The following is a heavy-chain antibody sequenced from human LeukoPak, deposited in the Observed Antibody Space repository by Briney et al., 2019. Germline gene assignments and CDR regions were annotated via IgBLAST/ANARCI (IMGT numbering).Heavy chain of an antibody. D-gene: IGHD6-19*01. J-gene: IGHJ4*02. CDR2: IYSSGST. Sequence: SESLSLTCTVAGVSISTYYCSWIRQPPGKEPLCIGYIYSSGSTNYNSSLKSRVTISVDTSKNQFSLKLSSVTAADTAVYYCARHGRGSGWYPFYFDYWGQGTLVTVSS. V-gene: IGHV4-59*08. CDR1: GVSISTYY. CDR3: ARHGRGSGWYPFYFDY.